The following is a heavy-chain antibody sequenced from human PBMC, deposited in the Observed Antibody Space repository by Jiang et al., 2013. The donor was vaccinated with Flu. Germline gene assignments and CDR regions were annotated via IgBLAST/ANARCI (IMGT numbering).Heavy chain of an antibody. CDR1: GGSISSGDYY. V-gene: IGHV4-30-4*01. CDR3: ARDTPNTYYYGSGSFNFDY. J-gene: IGHJ4*02. D-gene: IGHD3-10*01. CDR2: IYYSGST. Sequence: GLVKPSQTLSLTCTVSGGSISSGDYYWSWIRQPPGKGLEWIGYIYYSGSTYYNPSLKSRVTISVDTSKNQFSLKLSSVTAADTAVYYCARDTPNTYYYGSGSFNFDYWGQGTLVTVSS.